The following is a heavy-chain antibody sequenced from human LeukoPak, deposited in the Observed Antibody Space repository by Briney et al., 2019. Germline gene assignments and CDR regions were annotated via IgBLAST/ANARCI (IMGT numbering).Heavy chain of an antibody. CDR2: IYYYVRS. J-gene: IGHJ4*02. CDR3: ARVAMAENYYDSSGYFDY. CDR1: GDSISSYY. V-gene: IGHV4-59*01. Sequence: PSETLSLTCTVSGDSISSYYWSWIRQPPGKGLEWIGYIYYYVRSNYNPSLKSRVTISVDTSKTQFSLKLRSVTAADTAGYYWARVAMAENYYDSSGYFDYWGQGTLVTVSS. D-gene: IGHD3-22*01.